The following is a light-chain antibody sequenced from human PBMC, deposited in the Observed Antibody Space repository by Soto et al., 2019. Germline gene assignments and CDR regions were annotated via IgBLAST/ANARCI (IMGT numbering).Light chain of an antibody. J-gene: IGKJ1*01. V-gene: IGKV1-9*01. CDR1: EDSLSH. Sequence: DISLTQSPSFLSASVGDRVTITCRASEDSLSHLAWYQQKPGKAPNLIIYAAAYLQSGAQSRFSGSRSETEFTLTITSLQPEDFATYYCQQVKKYPRTFGQGTKVEIK. CDR3: QQVKKYPRT. CDR2: AAA.